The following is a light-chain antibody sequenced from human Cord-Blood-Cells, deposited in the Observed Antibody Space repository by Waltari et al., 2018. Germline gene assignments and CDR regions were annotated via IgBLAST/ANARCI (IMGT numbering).Light chain of an antibody. CDR2: DVS. J-gene: IGLJ3*02. CDR3: SSYTSSSTWV. CDR1: SSDVAGYNY. Sequence: QSALTQPASVSGSPGQSITISCTGTSSDVAGYNYVSWYQQHPGQAPKIMSYDVSKRPSGVSNRFSGSNSGNTASLTISGLQAEDEADYYCSSYTSSSTWVFGGGTKLTVL. V-gene: IGLV2-14*01.